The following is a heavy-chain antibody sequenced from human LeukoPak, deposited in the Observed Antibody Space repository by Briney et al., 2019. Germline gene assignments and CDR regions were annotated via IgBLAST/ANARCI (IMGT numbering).Heavy chain of an antibody. J-gene: IGHJ4*02. CDR2: INPNSGGT. Sequence: ASVKVSCKASGYTFTGYYMHWVRQAPGQGLEWMGWINPNSGGTNYAQKFQGRVTMTRDTSISTAYMELSRLRSDDTAVYYCARDSVVGAPQTSDYWGQGTLVTVSS. CDR3: ARDSVVGAPQTSDY. V-gene: IGHV1-2*02. D-gene: IGHD1-26*01. CDR1: GYTFTGYY.